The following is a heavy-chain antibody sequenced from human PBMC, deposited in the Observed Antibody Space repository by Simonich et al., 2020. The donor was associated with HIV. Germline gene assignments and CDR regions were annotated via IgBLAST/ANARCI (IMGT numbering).Heavy chain of an antibody. CDR1: GGTFSRSA. CDR3: ATEVGLKGHGYKQSAY. V-gene: IGHV1-69*13. D-gene: IGHD5-12*01. CDR2: IVHVFGTP. J-gene: IGHJ4*02. Sequence: QVQLVQSGAEVKKPGSSVKVSCKAFGGTFSRSAISWVRQAPGQGLEWIGWIVHVFGTPNYAQKFQDRVTSTADGSTSTVYMELSSLRSEDTAVYYCATEVGLKGHGYKQSAYWGQGTLVTVSS.